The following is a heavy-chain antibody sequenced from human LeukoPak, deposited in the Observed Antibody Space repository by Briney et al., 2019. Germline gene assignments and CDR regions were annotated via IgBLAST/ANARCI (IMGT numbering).Heavy chain of an antibody. Sequence: ASVKVSCKASGYTFTGYYMHWVRQAPGQGLEWMGWINPNSGGTNYAQKFQGRVTMTRDTSISTAYMELSRLRSDDTAVYYCARVAMVRGAKDAFDIWGQGTMVTVSS. V-gene: IGHV1-2*02. J-gene: IGHJ3*02. D-gene: IGHD3-10*01. CDR1: GYTFTGYY. CDR3: ARVAMVRGAKDAFDI. CDR2: INPNSGGT.